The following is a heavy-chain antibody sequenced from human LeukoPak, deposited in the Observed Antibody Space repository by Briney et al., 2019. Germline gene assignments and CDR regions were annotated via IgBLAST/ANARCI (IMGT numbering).Heavy chain of an antibody. CDR3: ARVGDSYGYRRYYFDY. Sequence: ASVKVSCKASGYTFTSYYMHWVRQAPGQGLEWMGIINPSGGSTSYAQKFQGRVTMTRDTPTSTVYMELSSLRSEDTAVYYCARVGDSYGYRRYYFDYWGQGTLVTVSS. J-gene: IGHJ4*02. CDR1: GYTFTSYY. V-gene: IGHV1-46*01. CDR2: INPSGGST. D-gene: IGHD5-18*01.